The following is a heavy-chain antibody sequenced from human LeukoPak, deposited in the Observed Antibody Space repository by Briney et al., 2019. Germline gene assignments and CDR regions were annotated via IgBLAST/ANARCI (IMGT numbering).Heavy chain of an antibody. V-gene: IGHV4-4*02. CDR1: GGSISSTNW. CDR3: ARHVAAAAPVGY. CDR2: IYRSGST. J-gene: IGHJ4*02. D-gene: IGHD6-13*01. Sequence: SGTLSLTCAVSGGSISSTNWWSWVRQPPGKGLEWIGEIYRSGSTNYNPSLKSRVTISVDTSKNQFSLKLSSVTAADTAVYYCARHVAAAAPVGYWGQGTLVTVSS.